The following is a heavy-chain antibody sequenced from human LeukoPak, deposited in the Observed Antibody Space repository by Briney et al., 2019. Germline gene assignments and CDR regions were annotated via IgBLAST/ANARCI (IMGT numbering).Heavy chain of an antibody. CDR1: GFTFSSYA. CDR2: ISGSGGST. Sequence: GGSLRLSCAASGFTFSSYAMSWVRQAPGKGLEWVSAISGSGGSTYYADSVKGRFTISRDNSKNTLYLQMNSLRAEDTAVYYCAKEGGDYDILTGSDFDYWGQGTLVTVSS. J-gene: IGHJ4*02. D-gene: IGHD3-9*01. CDR3: AKEGGDYDILTGSDFDY. V-gene: IGHV3-23*01.